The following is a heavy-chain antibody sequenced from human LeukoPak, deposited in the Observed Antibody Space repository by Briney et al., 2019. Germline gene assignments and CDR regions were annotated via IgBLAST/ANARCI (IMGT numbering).Heavy chain of an antibody. Sequence: SETLSLTCAVYGESFSGYYWSWIRQSPGKGLEWIGEIDHSGSTKNPSLESRVTMTIDRIKNQFSLKLTSVTDADTAIYYCARGHIASSNYYFFEYWGRGTLVTVSS. J-gene: IGHJ4*02. V-gene: IGHV4-34*01. CDR2: IDHSGST. D-gene: IGHD3-10*01. CDR1: GESFSGYY. CDR3: ARGHIASSNYYFFEY.